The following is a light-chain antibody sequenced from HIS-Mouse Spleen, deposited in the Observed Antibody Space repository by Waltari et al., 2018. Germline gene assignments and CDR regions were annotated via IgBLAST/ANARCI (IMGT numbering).Light chain of an antibody. J-gene: IGLJ3*02. CDR3: CSYAGSSTWG. CDR1: SSDLGSYNL. V-gene: IGLV2-23*01. CDR2: EGS. Sequence: QSALTQPASVSGSPGQSITISCTGTSSDLGSYNLVSWYQQHPGKAPKPMIYEGSKRPSAVSNRCSGSKSGNTASLTISGLQAEDEADYYCCSYAGSSTWGFGGGTKLTVL.